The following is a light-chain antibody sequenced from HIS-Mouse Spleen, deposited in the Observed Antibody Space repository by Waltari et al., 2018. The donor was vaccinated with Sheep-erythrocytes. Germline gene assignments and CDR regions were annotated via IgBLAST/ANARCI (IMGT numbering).Light chain of an antibody. CDR1: SSNIGSNT. J-gene: IGLJ2*01. V-gene: IGLV1-44*01. CDR2: SNN. Sequence: QSVLTQPPSASGTPGQRVTISCSGSSSNIGSNTVNWYQQLPGTAPKRLIYSNNERPSGVPDRFSGSKSGTSASLAISVLQSEDEADYYCAAWDDSLNGVVFGGGTKLTVL. CDR3: AAWDDSLNGVV.